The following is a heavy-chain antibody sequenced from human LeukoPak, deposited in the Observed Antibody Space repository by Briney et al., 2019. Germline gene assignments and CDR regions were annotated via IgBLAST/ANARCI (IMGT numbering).Heavy chain of an antibody. J-gene: IGHJ4*02. CDR1: GYTFTSYG. Sequence: ASVKVSCKASGYTFTSYGISWVRQAPGQGLEWMGWISAYNGNTNYAQKLQGRVTMTTDTSTSTAYMELSRLRSDDTAVYYCARDWEPGDFDYWGQGTLVTVSS. V-gene: IGHV1-18*01. CDR2: ISAYNGNT. CDR3: ARDWEPGDFDY. D-gene: IGHD1-26*01.